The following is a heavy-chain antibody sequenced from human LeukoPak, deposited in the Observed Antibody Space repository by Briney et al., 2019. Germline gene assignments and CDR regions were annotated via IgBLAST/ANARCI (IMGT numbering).Heavy chain of an antibody. D-gene: IGHD2-15*01. Sequence: PGGSLRLSCAASGFTFSTYGMHWVRQAPGKGPEWVAVISNDGSNKYHAESVKGRFTISRDNSKNTLYLQMNSLRAKDTAVYYCTKDAGHCRGGSCYRQDYWGQGTLVTVSS. CDR3: TKDAGHCRGGSCYRQDY. CDR2: ISNDGSNK. V-gene: IGHV3-30*18. J-gene: IGHJ4*02. CDR1: GFTFSTYG.